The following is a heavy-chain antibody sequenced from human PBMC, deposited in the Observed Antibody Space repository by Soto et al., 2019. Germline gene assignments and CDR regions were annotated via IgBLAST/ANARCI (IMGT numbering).Heavy chain of an antibody. V-gene: IGHV1-69*01. J-gene: IGHJ6*02. CDR1: GGTPSNSA. CDR2: IIPVFGIV. CDR3: ASGRIVVVGSSAYYGMDV. D-gene: IGHD6-19*01. Sequence: QVQLVQSGAEVKKPGSSVRVSCKASGGTPSNSAFSWVRQAPGQGLEWMGGIIPVFGIVKYAQNLEGSVTITADESTNTAYMELSSLRYEDRAVYYCASGRIVVVGSSAYYGMDVWGQGTTVTVSS.